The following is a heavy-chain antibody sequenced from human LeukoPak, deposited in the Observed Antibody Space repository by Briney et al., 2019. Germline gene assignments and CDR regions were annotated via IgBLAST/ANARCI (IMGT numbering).Heavy chain of an antibody. CDR3: ARCPVTMVRGVIIVDAFDI. Sequence: SVKVSCKASGGTFSSCAISWVRQAPGQGLEWMGGIIPIFGTANYAQKFQGRVTITADESTSTAYMELSSLRSEDTAVYYCARCPVTMVRGVIIVDAFDIWGQGTMVTVSS. J-gene: IGHJ3*02. D-gene: IGHD3-10*01. CDR2: IIPIFGTA. V-gene: IGHV1-69*01. CDR1: GGTFSSCA.